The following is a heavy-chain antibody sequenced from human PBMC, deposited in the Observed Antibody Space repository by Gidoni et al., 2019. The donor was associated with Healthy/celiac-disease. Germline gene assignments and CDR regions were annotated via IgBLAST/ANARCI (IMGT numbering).Heavy chain of an antibody. J-gene: IGHJ4*02. CDR2: IKQDGSEK. Sequence: EVQLVESGGGLVQPGGSLRLSCAASGFTLSSYWMSWVRQAPGKGLEWVANIKQDGSEKYYVDSVKGRFTISRDNAKNSLYLQMNSLRAEDTAVYYCARDDKIALAFDYWGQGTLVTVSS. V-gene: IGHV3-7*01. CDR3: ARDDKIALAFDY. CDR1: GFTLSSYW. D-gene: IGHD3-22*01.